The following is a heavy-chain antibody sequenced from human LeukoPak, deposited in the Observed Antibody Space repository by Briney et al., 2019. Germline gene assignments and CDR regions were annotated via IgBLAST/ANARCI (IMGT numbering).Heavy chain of an antibody. Sequence: GGSLRLSCAASGFTFSSYAMHWVRQAPGKGLEYVSAISSNGGSTYYANSVKGRFTISRDNSKNTLYLQMNSLRAEDTAVYYCARGHNAFDIWGQGTMVTVSS. J-gene: IGHJ3*02. CDR1: GFTFSSYA. V-gene: IGHV3-64*01. CDR3: ARGHNAFDI. CDR2: ISSNGGST.